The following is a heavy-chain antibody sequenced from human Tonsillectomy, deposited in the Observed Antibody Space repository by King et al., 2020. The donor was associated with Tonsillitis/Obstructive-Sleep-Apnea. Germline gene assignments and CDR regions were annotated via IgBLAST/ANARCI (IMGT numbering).Heavy chain of an antibody. CDR2: IYYSGST. J-gene: IGHJ4*02. D-gene: IGHD5-12*01. CDR3: ARRKDYAYFYFHY. Sequence: QLQESGPGLVKPSETLSLTCTVSGGSISSSSYYWGWIRQPPGKGLECIGSIYYSGSTYYNPSLKSRVTISVDTSKNQFSLKLSSVTAAHTAVYYCARRKDYAYFYFHYSVQGTLFTVSS. CDR1: GGSISSSSYY. V-gene: IGHV4-39*01.